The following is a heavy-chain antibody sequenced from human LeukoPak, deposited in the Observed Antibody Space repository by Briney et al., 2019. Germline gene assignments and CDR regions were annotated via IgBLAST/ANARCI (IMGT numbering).Heavy chain of an antibody. CDR2: IYHSGST. V-gene: IGHV4-4*02. Sequence: PSGTLSLTCAVSGGSISSSNWWSWVRQPPGKGLEWIGEIYHSGSTYYNPSLKSRVTISVDTSKNQFSLKLSSVTAADTAVYYCATSNTYYYDGWFDPWGQGTLVTVSS. D-gene: IGHD3-22*01. CDR1: GGSISSSNW. J-gene: IGHJ5*02. CDR3: ATSNTYYYDGWFDP.